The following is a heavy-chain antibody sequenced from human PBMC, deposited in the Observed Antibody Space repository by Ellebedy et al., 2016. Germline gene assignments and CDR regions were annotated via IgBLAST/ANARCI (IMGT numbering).Heavy chain of an antibody. CDR1: GFTFGNYG. CDR3: AKGPVPVLAASGLNQY. D-gene: IGHD6-13*01. Sequence: GESLKISXGASGFTFGNYGMHWVRQAPGKGLEWVSSISGSGTNRDYADSVKGRFIISRDNSNNMMFLQMNSLRAEDTAVYYCAKGPVPVLAASGLNQYWGQGTLVTVSS. CDR2: ISGSGTNR. J-gene: IGHJ1*01. V-gene: IGHV3-23*01.